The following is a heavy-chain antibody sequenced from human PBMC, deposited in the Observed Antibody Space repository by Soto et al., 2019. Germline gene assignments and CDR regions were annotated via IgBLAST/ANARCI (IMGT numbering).Heavy chain of an antibody. J-gene: IGHJ3*02. CDR1: GGSISSYY. V-gene: IGHV4-59*01. Sequence: PSETLSLTCTVSGGSISSYYWSWIRQPPGKGLEWIGYIYYSGSTNYSPSLKSRVTISVDTSKNQFSLKLSSVTVADTAVYYCARGIPYYYDSSGYYDLGAFDIWGHGTMVTVSS. D-gene: IGHD3-22*01. CDR3: ARGIPYYYDSSGYYDLGAFDI. CDR2: IYYSGST.